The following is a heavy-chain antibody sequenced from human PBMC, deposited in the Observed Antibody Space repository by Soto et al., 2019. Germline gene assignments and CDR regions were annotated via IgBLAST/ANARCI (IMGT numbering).Heavy chain of an antibody. CDR1: GFTFSSYG. V-gene: IGHV3-30*18. J-gene: IGHJ4*02. Sequence: ESGGGVVQPGRSLRLSCAASGFTFSSYGMHWVRQAPGKGLEWVAVISYDGSNKYYADSVKGRFTISRDNSKNTLYLQMNSLRAEDTAVYYCAKAYYDFWSGYLFDYWGQGTLVTVSS. D-gene: IGHD3-3*01. CDR2: ISYDGSNK. CDR3: AKAYYDFWSGYLFDY.